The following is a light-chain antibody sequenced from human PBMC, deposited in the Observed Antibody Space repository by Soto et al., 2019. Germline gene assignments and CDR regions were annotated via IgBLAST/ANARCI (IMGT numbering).Light chain of an antibody. CDR3: QQLSRYPLT. J-gene: IGKJ4*01. Sequence: IQLTQYPSVLSAPAGATVTITCRASQALSNYLAWYQQKPGKAPDLLIYSASTLQSGVPSRFSGSGSETEFSLTIRALQPEDFATYYCQQLSRYPLTFGGGTKVDI. CDR2: SAS. CDR1: QALSNY. V-gene: IGKV1-9*01.